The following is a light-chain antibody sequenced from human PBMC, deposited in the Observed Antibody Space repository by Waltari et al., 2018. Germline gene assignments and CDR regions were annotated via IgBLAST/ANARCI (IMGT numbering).Light chain of an antibody. CDR3: QHYDSYSAT. CDR1: QSIARS. CDR2: KAS. V-gene: IGKV1-5*03. Sequence: DIQMTQSPSTLSASVGDRVTITCRASQSIARSLAWYQQQAGKAPKLLLYKASILESGVPSSFSGGGSGTEFTLTISSLQPDDFATYDCQHYDSYSATFGRGTKVEIK. J-gene: IGKJ4*02.